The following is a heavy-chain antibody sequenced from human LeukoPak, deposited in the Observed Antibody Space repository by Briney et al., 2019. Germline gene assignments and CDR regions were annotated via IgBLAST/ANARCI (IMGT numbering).Heavy chain of an antibody. CDR1: GYSISSGYY. J-gene: IGHJ4*02. D-gene: IGHD3-22*01. CDR3: ARGAYSSGFD. CDR2: IYHSGST. Sequence: SETLSLTCAVSGYSISSGYYWGWIRQPPGKGLEWIGSIYHSGSTYYNPSFESRVTISVDTSKNQFSLKLNSVTAADTAVYYCARGAYSSGFDWGQGTLVTVSS. V-gene: IGHV4-38-2*01.